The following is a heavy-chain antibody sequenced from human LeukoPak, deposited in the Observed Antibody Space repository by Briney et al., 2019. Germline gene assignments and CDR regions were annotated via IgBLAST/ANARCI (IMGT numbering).Heavy chain of an antibody. CDR2: ITGSGGST. CDR1: GFTFSNYG. J-gene: IGHJ4*02. Sequence: GGSLRLSCAASGFTFSNYGLSWVRQAPGKGLEWVSGITGSGGSTYYADSVKGRFTISRDNSKNTLYLQMNSLRAEDTAVYYCAKCLDYYDSSGYYIDYWGQGTLVTVSS. V-gene: IGHV3-23*01. D-gene: IGHD3-22*01. CDR3: AKCLDYYDSSGYYIDY.